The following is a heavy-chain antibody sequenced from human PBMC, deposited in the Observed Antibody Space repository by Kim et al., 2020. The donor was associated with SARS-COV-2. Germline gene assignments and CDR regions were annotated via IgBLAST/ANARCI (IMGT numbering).Heavy chain of an antibody. Sequence: ASVKVSCKASGYTFTSYDINWVRQATGQGLEWMGWMNPNSGNTGYAQKFQGRVTMTRNTSISTAYMELSSLRSEDTAVYYCARLGALYYYGSGSYYNRDYWGQGTLVTVSS. D-gene: IGHD3-10*01. CDR1: GYTFTSYD. J-gene: IGHJ4*02. V-gene: IGHV1-8*01. CDR2: MNPNSGNT. CDR3: ARLGALYYYGSGSYYNRDY.